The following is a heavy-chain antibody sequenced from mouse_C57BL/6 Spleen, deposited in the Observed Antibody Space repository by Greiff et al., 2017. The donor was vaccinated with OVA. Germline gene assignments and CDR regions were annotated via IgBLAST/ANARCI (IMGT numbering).Heavy chain of an antibody. Sequence: QVQLQQSGPGLVQPSQSLSITCTVSGFSLTSYGVHWVRQSPGKGLEWLGVIWRGGSTDYNAAFMSRLSITKDNSKSQVFFKMNSLQADDTAIYYCAKNDYYGRSCGFDGWGQGTTLTVSS. V-gene: IGHV2-5*01. CDR2: IWRGGST. D-gene: IGHD1-1*01. CDR3: AKNDYYGRSCGFDG. J-gene: IGHJ2*01. CDR1: GFSLTSYG.